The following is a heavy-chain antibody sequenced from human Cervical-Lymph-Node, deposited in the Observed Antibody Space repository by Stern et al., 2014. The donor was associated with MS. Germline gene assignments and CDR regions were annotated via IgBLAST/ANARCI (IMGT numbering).Heavy chain of an antibody. CDR1: GFTFSSYG. CDR3: AKSEGYSYDY. J-gene: IGHJ4*02. D-gene: IGHD5-18*01. V-gene: IGHV3-30*18. CDR2: ISYDGSKK. Sequence: VQLEESGGGVVQPGRSLRLSCAASGFTFSSYGMHWVRQAPGKGLEWVAVISYDGSKKYYGDSVKGRFIISRDNSKNTLYLQMNSLRAEDTAVYYCAKSEGYSYDYWGQGTLVTVSS.